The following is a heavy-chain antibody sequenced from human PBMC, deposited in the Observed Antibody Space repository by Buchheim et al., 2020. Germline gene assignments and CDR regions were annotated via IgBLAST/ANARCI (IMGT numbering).Heavy chain of an antibody. V-gene: IGHV4-31*03. CDR3: ARDCGGDCYPRLDAFDI. CDR1: GGSISSGGYY. CDR2: IYYSGST. D-gene: IGHD2-21*02. Sequence: QVQLQESGPGLVKPSQTLSLTCTVSGGSISSGGYYWSWIRQHPGKGLEWIGYIYYSGSTYYNPSLKSRVTISVDTSKNQFSLKRSSVTAADTAVYYCARDCGGDCYPRLDAFDIWGQGT. J-gene: IGHJ3*02.